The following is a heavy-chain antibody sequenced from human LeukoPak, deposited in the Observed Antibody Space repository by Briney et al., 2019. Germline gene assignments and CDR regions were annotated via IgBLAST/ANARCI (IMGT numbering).Heavy chain of an antibody. CDR1: GRSLSSSDYY. V-gene: IGHV4-39*07. CDR2: MFYNGAT. D-gene: IGHD6-19*01. Sequence: PSETLSLTCSVSGRSLSSSDYYWGWIRQPPGKGLEWFGPMFYNGATKSNPSLSSRVTMSMDTSKNQFSLKLRSVTAADTAVYYCAREARFALPVVGSGDYWGQGTLVTVSS. J-gene: IGHJ4*02. CDR3: AREARFALPVVGSGDY.